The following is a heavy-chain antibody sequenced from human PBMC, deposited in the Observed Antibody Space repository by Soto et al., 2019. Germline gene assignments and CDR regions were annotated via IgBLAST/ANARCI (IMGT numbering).Heavy chain of an antibody. J-gene: IGHJ6*02. D-gene: IGHD6-6*01. V-gene: IGHV4-30-4*01. CDR3: ARGIAARPARLGMDV. Sequence: SEPLSLTRTVSGGSISSANNYWTWIRQPPGKCLEWIGYIYDSGSTNDNPSLKSRVTISVDPSKNQFSLKLSSVTAADTAVYYCARGIAARPARLGMDVWGQGTTVT. CDR2: IYDSGST. CDR1: GGSISSANNY.